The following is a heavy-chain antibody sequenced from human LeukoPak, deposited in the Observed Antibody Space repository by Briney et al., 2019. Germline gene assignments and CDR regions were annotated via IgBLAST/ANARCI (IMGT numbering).Heavy chain of an antibody. CDR1: GFTFSSYG. Sequence: RAGGSLRLSCAVSGFTFSSYGMHWVRQAPGKGLEWVAFIWYDGNNKYYADSVKGRFTISRDNSKNTLYLQMDSLRAEDTAVYYCAKLSKQQPTDYWGQGTLVTVSS. J-gene: IGHJ4*02. CDR3: AKLSKQQPTDY. V-gene: IGHV3-30*02. CDR2: IWYDGNNK. D-gene: IGHD6-13*01.